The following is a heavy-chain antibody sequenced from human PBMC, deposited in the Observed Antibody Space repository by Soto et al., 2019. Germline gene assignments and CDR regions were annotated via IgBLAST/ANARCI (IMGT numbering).Heavy chain of an antibody. D-gene: IGHD6-19*01. CDR1: GFTFSSYA. CDR2: ISGSGGTT. CDR3: AKTANGWFSAFDL. Sequence: EVQLLESGGGLVQPGGSLRLSCAASGFTFSSYAMSWVRQAPGKGLEWVSAISGSGGTTYYGDSVKGRFTVSRDNSKNTLYLQMNSLRAEDTAVYYCAKTANGWFSAFDLWGQGTMVPVSS. J-gene: IGHJ3*01. V-gene: IGHV3-23*01.